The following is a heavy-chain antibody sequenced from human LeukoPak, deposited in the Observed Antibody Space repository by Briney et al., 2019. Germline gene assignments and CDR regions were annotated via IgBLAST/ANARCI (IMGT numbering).Heavy chain of an antibody. CDR1: GFIFDDYG. D-gene: IGHD6-6*01. CDR3: GRGLAYSSASRKYYWYCMDV. CDR2: ITWKGDRA. Sequence: GGPQRLSCGASGFIFDDYGMRWVRQARRKGVEWGSGITWKGDRAHYGDSVKGRFTISRDNAKNSLYQQMNSLRAEDTALYYCGRGLAYSSASRKYYWYCMDVWGKGTTVTVSS. J-gene: IGHJ6*03. V-gene: IGHV3-20*04.